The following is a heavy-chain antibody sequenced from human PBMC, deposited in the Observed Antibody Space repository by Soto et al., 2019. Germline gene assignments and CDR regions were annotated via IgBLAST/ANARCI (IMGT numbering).Heavy chain of an antibody. CDR3: ARDYGRDVMITFGRPFDAFDI. Sequence: GASVKVSFKASGYSFTSYYMHWVRQAPGQGLEWMGIINPSGGSTSYAQKFQGRVTMTRDTSTSTVYMELSSLRSEDTAVYYCARDYGRDVMITFGRPFDAFDIWGQGTMVTVSS. CDR2: INPSGGST. D-gene: IGHD3-16*01. CDR1: GYSFTSYY. V-gene: IGHV1-46*01. J-gene: IGHJ3*02.